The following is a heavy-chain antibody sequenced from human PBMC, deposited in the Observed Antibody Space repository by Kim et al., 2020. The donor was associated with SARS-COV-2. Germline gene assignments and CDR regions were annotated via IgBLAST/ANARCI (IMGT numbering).Heavy chain of an antibody. J-gene: IGHJ4*02. V-gene: IGHV1-69*13. CDR3: ARLVSGSYHLDY. CDR1: GGTFSSYA. D-gene: IGHD1-26*01. Sequence: SVKVACKASGGTFSSYAISWVRQAPGQGLEWMGGIIPIFGTANYAQKFQGRVTITADESTSTAYMELSSLRSEDTAVYYCARLVSGSYHLDYWGQGTLVTVSS. CDR2: IIPIFGTA.